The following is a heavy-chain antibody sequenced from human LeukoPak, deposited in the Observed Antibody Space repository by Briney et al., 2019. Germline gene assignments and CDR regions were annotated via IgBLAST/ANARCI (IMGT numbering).Heavy chain of an antibody. V-gene: IGHV4-4*07. Sequence: SETLSLTCTVSGGSIISYYWSWIRQPAGKGLEWIGRVYSSGSTNYNPSLKSRVTMSVDSSKNRFSLKLSSVTAADTAVYYCARERVLGVPAAIGYYYYYMDVWGKGTTVTVSS. CDR2: VYSSGST. CDR3: ARERVLGVPAAIGYYYYYMDV. CDR1: GGSIISYY. J-gene: IGHJ6*03. D-gene: IGHD2-2*01.